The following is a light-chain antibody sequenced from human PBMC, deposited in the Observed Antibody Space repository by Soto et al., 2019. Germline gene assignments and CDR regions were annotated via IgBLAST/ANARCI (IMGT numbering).Light chain of an antibody. CDR1: QSVSRSY. J-gene: IGKJ4*01. Sequence: EIVLTQSPATLSLSPGERATLSCRASQSVSRSYLAWYQPKPGRAPRLLIYGASSRATGIPDRFSGSGSGTDFTLTISRLEPEDFAVYYCQQYGSSPPLTFGGGTKVEIK. CDR2: GAS. V-gene: IGKV3-20*01. CDR3: QQYGSSPPLT.